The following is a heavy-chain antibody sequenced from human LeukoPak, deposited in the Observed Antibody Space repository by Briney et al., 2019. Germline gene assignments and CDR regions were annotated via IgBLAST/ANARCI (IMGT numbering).Heavy chain of an antibody. D-gene: IGHD3-10*01. CDR3: ARYYGSGSSLFDY. J-gene: IGHJ4*02. Sequence: PSETLSLTCTVPGGSISSYYWSWIRQPPGKGLEWIGYIYTSGSTNYNPSLKSRVTISVDTSKNQFSLKLSSVTAADTAVYYCARYYGSGSSLFDYWGQGTLVTVSS. V-gene: IGHV4-4*09. CDR2: IYTSGST. CDR1: GGSISSYY.